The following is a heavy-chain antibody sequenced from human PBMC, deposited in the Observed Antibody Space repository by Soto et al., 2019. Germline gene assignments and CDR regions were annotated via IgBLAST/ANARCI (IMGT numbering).Heavy chain of an antibody. V-gene: IGHV4-39*01. J-gene: IGHJ4*02. CDR1: GGSISSRTFW. CDR2: MYYSGSS. D-gene: IGHD4-4*01. CDR3: ARHPRDDYNYGGSGIFDY. Sequence: SETLSLTCSVSGGSISSRTFWWAWIRQPPGKGLEWIGDMYYSGSSYSSPSLKSRVTLSVDTSKNQLSLKLNSVTAADTAVYYCARHPRDDYNYGGSGIFDYWGQGTLVTVS.